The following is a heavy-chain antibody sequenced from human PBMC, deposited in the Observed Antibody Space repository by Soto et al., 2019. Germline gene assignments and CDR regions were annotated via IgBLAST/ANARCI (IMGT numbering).Heavy chain of an antibody. CDR1: GGSVTSGSYY. J-gene: IGHJ4*02. Sequence: QAQLQESGPRLVKPSETLSLTCPVSGGSVTSGSYYWSWIRQPPGKGLEWIGSVSYSGSTTSNPSRKSRVTMSLDTSKNQCSLKLSSVTAADTAVYYCARDSVDTTMERTLAFDYWGQGSLVTVSS. V-gene: IGHV4-61*01. CDR3: ARDSVDTTMERTLAFDY. CDR2: VSYSGST. D-gene: IGHD5-18*01.